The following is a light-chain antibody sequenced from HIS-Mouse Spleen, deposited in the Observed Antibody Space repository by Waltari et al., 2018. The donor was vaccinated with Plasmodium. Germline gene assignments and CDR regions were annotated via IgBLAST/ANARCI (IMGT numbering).Light chain of an antibody. J-gene: IGKJ1*01. CDR2: AAS. CDR3: QQNYKTWT. V-gene: IGKV1-39*01. CDR1: QSISSY. Sequence: DIQMTQSPSSLSASVGDRVTITCRASQSISSYLNWYQQKPGKAPKLLIYAASSLQSGVPSRFSGSGSGTDFTLTISSLQPEDFATYYCQQNYKTWTFGQGTKVEI.